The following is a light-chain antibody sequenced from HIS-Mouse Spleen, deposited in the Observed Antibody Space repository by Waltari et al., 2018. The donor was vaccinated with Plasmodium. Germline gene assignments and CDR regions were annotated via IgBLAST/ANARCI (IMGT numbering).Light chain of an antibody. V-gene: IGLV3-10*01. CDR1: ALPKKY. CDR2: EDS. CDR3: YSTDSSGNHRV. J-gene: IGLJ3*02. Sequence: SYELTQPPSVSVSPGQTARITCSGDALPKKYAYWYQQKSGQAPVLVIYEDSKRPSGIPERFSCSSSGTMATLTISGAQVEDDTDYYCYSTDSSGNHRVFGGGTKLTVL.